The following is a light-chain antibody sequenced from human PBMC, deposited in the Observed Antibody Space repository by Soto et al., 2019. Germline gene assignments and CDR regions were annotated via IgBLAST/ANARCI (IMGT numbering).Light chain of an antibody. CDR1: QGIFSA. J-gene: IGKJ5*01. CDR3: QQFNKYPIT. V-gene: IGKV1D-13*01. CDR2: GAS. Sequence: AIQLTQSPSSLSASVGDRVTITCRASQGIFSALAWYQQKPGKAPKLLIYGASSLESGVPSRFSGSGSGTDFTLTISSLQPEDFATYYCQQFNKYPITFGQGTRLETK.